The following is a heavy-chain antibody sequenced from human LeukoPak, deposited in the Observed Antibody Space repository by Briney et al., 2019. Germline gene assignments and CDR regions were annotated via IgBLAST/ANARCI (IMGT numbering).Heavy chain of an antibody. CDR1: GYSISSGYY. V-gene: IGHV4-61*01. CDR3: ARGGSDFWSGYPIFNY. CDR2: IYYSGST. J-gene: IGHJ4*02. Sequence: SETLSLTCTVSGYSISSGYYWNWIRQPPGKGLEWMGYIYYSGSTNYNPSLKSRVTISVDTSKNQFSLKLNFVTAADTAVYYCARGGSDFWSGYPIFNYWGRGTLVTVSS. D-gene: IGHD3-3*01.